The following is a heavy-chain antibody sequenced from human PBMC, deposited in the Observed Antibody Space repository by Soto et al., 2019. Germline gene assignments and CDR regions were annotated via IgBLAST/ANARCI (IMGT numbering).Heavy chain of an antibody. J-gene: IGHJ4*02. CDR3: APTGPVTADSGYYFDY. V-gene: IGHV3-30-3*01. CDR1: GFTFSSYA. CDR2: ISYDGSNK. Sequence: GGSLRLSCAASGFTFSSYAMHWVRQAPGKGLEWVAVISYDGSNKYYADSVKGRFTISRDNSKNTLYLQMNSLRAEDTAVYYCAPTGPVTADSGYYFDYWGQGTLVTVSS. D-gene: IGHD2-21*02.